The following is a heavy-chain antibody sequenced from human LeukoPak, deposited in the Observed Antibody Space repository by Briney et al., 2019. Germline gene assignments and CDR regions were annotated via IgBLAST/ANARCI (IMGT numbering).Heavy chain of an antibody. CDR3: ARNNGMDV. V-gene: IGHV3-7*03. Sequence: GGSLRLSCAASGFALSSHWMTWVRQVAGRGPEWVANVNRDGSETYYLDSVKARFTISKDNAKNSLYLQMNSLRPEDTALYHCARNNGMDVWGQGTTVIVSS. J-gene: IGHJ6*02. CDR2: VNRDGSET. CDR1: GFALSSHW.